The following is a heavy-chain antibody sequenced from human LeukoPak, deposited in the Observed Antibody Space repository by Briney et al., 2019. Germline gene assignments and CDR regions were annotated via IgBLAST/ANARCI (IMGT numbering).Heavy chain of an antibody. J-gene: IGHJ4*02. D-gene: IGHD3-3*01. CDR2: ISSSSSTI. CDR3: ARNYDFWSGYIGFDY. V-gene: IGHV3-48*04. CDR1: GFPFGSYS. Sequence: GGSLRLSCAASGFPFGSYSMNWVRQAPGKGLEWVSYISSSSSTIYYADSVKGRFTISRDNAKNSLYLQMNSLRAEDTAVYYCARNYDFWSGYIGFDYWGQGTLVTVSS.